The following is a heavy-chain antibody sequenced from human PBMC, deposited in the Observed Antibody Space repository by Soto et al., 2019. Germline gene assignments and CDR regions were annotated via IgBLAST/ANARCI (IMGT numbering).Heavy chain of an antibody. CDR1: GGTFSSYA. CDR3: ARDGGYCSSTCCYALDY. Sequence: QVQLVQSGAEVKKPGSSVKVSCKASGGTFSSYAISWVRQAPGQGLEWMGGIIPIFGTANYAQKFQGRVTITADESTSTAYMELSSLRAEDTAVYYCARDGGYCSSTCCYALDYWGQGTLVTVSS. D-gene: IGHD2-2*01. J-gene: IGHJ4*02. V-gene: IGHV1-69*01. CDR2: IIPIFGTA.